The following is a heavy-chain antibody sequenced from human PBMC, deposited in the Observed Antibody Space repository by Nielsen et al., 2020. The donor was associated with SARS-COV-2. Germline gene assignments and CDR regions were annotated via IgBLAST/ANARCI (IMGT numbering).Heavy chain of an antibody. CDR3: ASGSGDSLAFDI. CDR2: INSDGSGA. J-gene: IGHJ3*02. CDR1: GFTFSSYW. V-gene: IGHV3-74*01. D-gene: IGHD1-26*01. Sequence: GESLKISCAASGFTFSSYWMHWVRQVPGTGLVWVSRINSDGSGATYADSVKGRFTISRDNSKNTLYLQMNSLSGDDTAVYYCASGSGDSLAFDIWGQGTMVIVSS.